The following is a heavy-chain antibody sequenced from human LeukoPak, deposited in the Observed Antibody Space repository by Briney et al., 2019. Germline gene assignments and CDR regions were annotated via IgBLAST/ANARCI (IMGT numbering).Heavy chain of an antibody. Sequence: SQTLSLTCTVSGGSISSGDYYWSWIRQPPGKGLEWIGYIYYSGSTYYNPSLKSRVTISVDTSKNQFSLKLSSVTAADTAVYYCARALEGQQLVLFDYWGQGTLVTVSS. CDR3: ARALEGQQLVLFDY. CDR2: IYYSGST. CDR1: GGSISSGDYY. J-gene: IGHJ4*02. D-gene: IGHD6-13*01. V-gene: IGHV4-30-4*01.